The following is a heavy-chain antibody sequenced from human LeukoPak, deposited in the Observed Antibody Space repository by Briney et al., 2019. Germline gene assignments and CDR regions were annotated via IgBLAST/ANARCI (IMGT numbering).Heavy chain of an antibody. V-gene: IGHV1-3*01. Sequence: ASVKVSCKASGYTFTSYAMHWVRQAPGQRLEWMGWINAGNGNTKYSRKFQGRVTITRDTSASTAYMELSSLRSEDTAVYYCARAMYYYDSSGYYYAFPNDYWGQGTLVTVSS. CDR3: ARAMYYYDSSGYYYAFPNDY. J-gene: IGHJ4*02. CDR2: INAGNGNT. CDR1: GYTFTSYA. D-gene: IGHD3-22*01.